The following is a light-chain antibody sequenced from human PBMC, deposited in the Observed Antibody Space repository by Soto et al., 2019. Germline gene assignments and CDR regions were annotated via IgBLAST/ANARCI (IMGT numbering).Light chain of an antibody. CDR1: QSISNSY. CDR2: GAS. V-gene: IGKV3-20*01. J-gene: IGKJ5*01. Sequence: EIVLTQSPGTLSLSPGERATLSCRASQSISNSYLAWYQQKPGQAPRLLIYGASGRATGIPDRFSGSGSGTDFTLTISRLEPEDFALYYCRQYGSSPPDFGQGTRLEIK. CDR3: RQYGSSPPD.